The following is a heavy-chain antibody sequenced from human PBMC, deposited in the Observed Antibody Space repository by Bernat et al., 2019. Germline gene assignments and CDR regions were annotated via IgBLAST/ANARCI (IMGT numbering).Heavy chain of an antibody. D-gene: IGHD7-27*01. V-gene: IGHV3-7*01. Sequence: EVQLVESGGGLVQPGGSLRLSCGASGFIFNRNLMSWVRQAPGKGLEWVANIKEDGNQKYYVESVKGRFTVSRDNAKNSLSLQMNSLRVEDTAIYFCARGDPETGNTPSDWGQGTLVTVSS. J-gene: IGHJ4*02. CDR3: ARGDPETGNTPSD. CDR1: GFIFNRNL. CDR2: IKEDGNQK.